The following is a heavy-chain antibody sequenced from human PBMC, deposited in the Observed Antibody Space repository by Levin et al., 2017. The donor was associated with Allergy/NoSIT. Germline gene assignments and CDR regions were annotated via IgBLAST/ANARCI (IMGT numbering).Heavy chain of an antibody. CDR1: GFSLTTSGMC. V-gene: IGHV2-70*17. CDR2: IDWDDEK. D-gene: IGHD2-2*01. Sequence: SGPTLVKPTQTLTLTCTFSGFSLTTSGMCVTWIRQPPGKAQEWLARIDWDDEKFYDTSLKTRLTISKDTSKNQVVLTMTNMDPVDTATYYCARLNKRTEYGTRTSGPDYFDYWGQGTLVTVSS. J-gene: IGHJ4*02. CDR3: ARLNKRTEYGTRTSGPDYFDY.